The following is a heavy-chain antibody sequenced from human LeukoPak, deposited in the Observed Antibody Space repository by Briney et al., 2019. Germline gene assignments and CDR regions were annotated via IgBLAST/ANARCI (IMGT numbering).Heavy chain of an antibody. J-gene: IGHJ3*02. CDR3: ARRYYYGSGTWSAFDI. Sequence: GESLKISCKGSGYSFTSYWIGWIRQIPRQGLEWMGIIYPGDSDTRYSPSFQGQVTISADKSISTAYLQWSSLKASDSAMYYCARRYYYGSGTWSAFDIWGQGTMVTVSS. D-gene: IGHD3-10*01. CDR2: IYPGDSDT. V-gene: IGHV5-51*01. CDR1: GYSFTSYW.